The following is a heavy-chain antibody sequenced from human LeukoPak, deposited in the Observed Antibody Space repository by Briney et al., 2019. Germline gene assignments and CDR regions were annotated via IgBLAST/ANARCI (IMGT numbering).Heavy chain of an antibody. CDR1: GYTFTSYY. CDR2: INPSGGST. J-gene: IGHJ5*02. Sequence: ASVKVSCKASGYTFTSYYMYWVRQAPGQGLEWMGIINPSGGSTRYAQKFQGRVTMTRDMSTSTDYMELSSLRSEDTAIYYCARDNSVGDNAWWFDPWGQGTLVTVSS. V-gene: IGHV1-46*01. CDR3: ARDNSVGDNAWWFDP. D-gene: IGHD1-26*01.